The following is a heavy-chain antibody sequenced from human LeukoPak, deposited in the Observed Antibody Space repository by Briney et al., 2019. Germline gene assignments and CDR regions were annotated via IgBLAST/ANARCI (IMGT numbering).Heavy chain of an antibody. CDR2: ISSSSSYI. Sequence: GGSLRLSCAASGFTFSSYSMNWVRQAPGKGLEWVSSISSSSSYIYYADSVKGRFTISRDNAKNSLYLQMNSLRAEDTAVYYCARDSGIAVPEDAFDIWGQGTMVTVSS. V-gene: IGHV3-21*04. J-gene: IGHJ3*02. D-gene: IGHD6-19*01. CDR1: GFTFSSYS. CDR3: ARDSGIAVPEDAFDI.